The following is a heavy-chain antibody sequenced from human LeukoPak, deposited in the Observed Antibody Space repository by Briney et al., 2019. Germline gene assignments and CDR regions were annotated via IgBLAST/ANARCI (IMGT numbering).Heavy chain of an antibody. Sequence: GGPLRLPCTLSEFIFRNVWMSGFPQAPGKGLEWVGRIKSKSDGGTRDYAAPVKGRVTMSRDDAKKTFSLEMNNLKTEDTGVYYCTTDLDYWGQGTLVTVSS. CDR1: EFIFRNVW. J-gene: IGHJ4*02. CDR3: TTDLDY. CDR2: IKSKSDGGTR. V-gene: IGHV3-15*01.